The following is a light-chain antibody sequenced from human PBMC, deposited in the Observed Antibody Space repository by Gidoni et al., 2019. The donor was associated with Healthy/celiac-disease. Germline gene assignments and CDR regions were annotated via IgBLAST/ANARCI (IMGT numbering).Light chain of an antibody. J-gene: IGKJ2*01. CDR3: QQYNSYPLYT. Sequence: IQMTQSPSTLSASVGDRVTITCRASQSISSWLAWYQQKPGKAPKLLIYDASSLESGVPPRFSGSGSGTEFTLTISSLQPDDFATYYCQQYNSYPLYTFGQGTKLEIK. CDR1: QSISSW. V-gene: IGKV1-5*01. CDR2: DAS.